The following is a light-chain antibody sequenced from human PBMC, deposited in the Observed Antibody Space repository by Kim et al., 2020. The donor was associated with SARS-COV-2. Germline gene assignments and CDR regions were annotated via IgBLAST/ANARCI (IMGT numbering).Light chain of an antibody. J-gene: IGKJ4*01. V-gene: IGKV3-20*01. Sequence: EIVLTQSPGTLSLSPGERATLSCRASQSVSSSYLAWYQQKPGQAPRLLIYGASSRATGIPDRFCGSGSGTDFTLTISRLEPEDFAVYYCQQYGSSRLTFGGGTKVDIK. CDR3: QQYGSSRLT. CDR1: QSVSSSY. CDR2: GAS.